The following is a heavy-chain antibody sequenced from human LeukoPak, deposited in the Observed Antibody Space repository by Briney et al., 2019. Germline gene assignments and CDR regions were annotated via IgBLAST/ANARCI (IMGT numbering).Heavy chain of an antibody. CDR1: GFTFTNYA. D-gene: IGHD1-26*01. Sequence: GGSLRLSCAASGFTFTNYALTWVRQAPGKGLEWVSSISASGVMTYYADSVKGRFTVSRDNSKNTLNLQMNSLRAEDTAVYYCATSKYSGSYWGQGTLVTVSS. J-gene: IGHJ4*02. V-gene: IGHV3-23*01. CDR3: ATSKYSGSY. CDR2: ISASGVMT.